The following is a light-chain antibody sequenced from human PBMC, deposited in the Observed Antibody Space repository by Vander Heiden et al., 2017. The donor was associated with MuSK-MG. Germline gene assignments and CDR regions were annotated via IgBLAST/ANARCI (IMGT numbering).Light chain of an antibody. Sequence: QPVVTQEPSFSVSPGGTVTLTCGLSCASVSTSYYPSWYQQTTGQAPRTLIYSTNTRSSGVPDRFSGSILGNKAALTITGAQADDESDYYCVLYLGSGIWVFGGGTKLTVL. CDR1: CASVSTSYY. V-gene: IGLV8-61*01. J-gene: IGLJ3*02. CDR2: STN. CDR3: VLYLGSGIWV.